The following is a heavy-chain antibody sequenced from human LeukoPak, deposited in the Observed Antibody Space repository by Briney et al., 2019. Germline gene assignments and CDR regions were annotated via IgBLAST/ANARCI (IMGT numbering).Heavy chain of an antibody. Sequence: GGSLGLSCAASGFTLSSSAMSWVRQAPGKGLEWVSAISNNGGYTYYADSVQGRFTISRDNSKSTLCLQMNSLRAEDTAVYYCAKQLGYCSDGSCYFPYWGQGTLVTVSS. V-gene: IGHV3-23*01. CDR1: GFTLSSSA. J-gene: IGHJ4*02. D-gene: IGHD2-15*01. CDR2: ISNNGGYT. CDR3: AKQLGYCSDGSCYFPY.